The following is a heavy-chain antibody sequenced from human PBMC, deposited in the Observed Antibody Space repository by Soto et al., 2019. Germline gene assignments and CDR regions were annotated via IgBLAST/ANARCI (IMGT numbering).Heavy chain of an antibody. CDR3: ARDVSGYSSGWYYYYGMDV. D-gene: IGHD6-19*01. V-gene: IGHV3-53*04. Sequence: GGSLRLSCAASGFTVSSNYMSWVRQAPGKGLEWVSVIYSGGSTYYADSVKGRFTISRHNSKNTLYLQMNSLRAEDTAVYYCARDVSGYSSGWYYYYGMDVWGQGTTVTVSS. J-gene: IGHJ6*02. CDR1: GFTVSSNY. CDR2: IYSGGST.